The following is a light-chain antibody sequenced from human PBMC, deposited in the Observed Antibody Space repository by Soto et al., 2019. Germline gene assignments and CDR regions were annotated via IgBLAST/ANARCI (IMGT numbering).Light chain of an antibody. CDR1: SSDVGGYNY. V-gene: IGLV2-8*01. Sequence: QSALTQPPSASGSPGQSVTISCTGTSSDVGGYNYVSWYQQHPGKAPKLMIYEVSERPSGVPDRFSGSKSSNTASLTVSGLQAEDEADYYCSLYAGSNNFVFGTGTKVTVL. J-gene: IGLJ1*01. CDR3: SLYAGSNNFV. CDR2: EVS.